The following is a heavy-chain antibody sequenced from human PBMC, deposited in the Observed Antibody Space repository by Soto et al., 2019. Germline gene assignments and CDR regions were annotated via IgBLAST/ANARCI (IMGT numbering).Heavy chain of an antibody. CDR2: IYHSGST. J-gene: IGHJ4*02. D-gene: IGHD1-20*01. CDR3: ARARSPYNWNYFDY. V-gene: IGHV4-4*02. Sequence: PSETLSLTCAVSSGSISSSNWWSWVRQPPGKGLEWIGEIYHSGSTNYNPSLKSRVTISVDKSKNQFSLKLSSVTAADTAVYYCARARSPYNWNYFDYWGQGTLVTVSS. CDR1: SGSISSSNW.